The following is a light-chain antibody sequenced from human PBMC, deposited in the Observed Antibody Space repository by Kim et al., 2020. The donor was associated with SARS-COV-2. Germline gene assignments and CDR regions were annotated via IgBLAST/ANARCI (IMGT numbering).Light chain of an antibody. V-gene: IGLV3-1*01. CDR3: QTWGSSTVV. CDR2: QDN. CDR1: KLGSKY. Sequence: SYELTQPPSVSVSPGQTASITCSGDKLGSKYAFWYRQKPGQSPVLVIYQDNKRPSGIPERFSGSTSGNTATLTISGTQAMDEADYYCQTWGSSTVVFGGG. J-gene: IGLJ2*01.